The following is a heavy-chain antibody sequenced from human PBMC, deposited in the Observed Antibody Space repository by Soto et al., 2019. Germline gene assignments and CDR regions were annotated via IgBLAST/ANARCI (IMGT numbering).Heavy chain of an antibody. D-gene: IGHD3-3*01. V-gene: IGHV3-30-3*01. CDR3: TADRAEMPTITIAY. CDR1: GFTFSSYA. CDR2: ISYDGSNK. Sequence: GGSLRLSCAASGFTFSSYAMHWVRQAPGKGLEWVAVISYDGSNKYYADSVKGRFTISRDNSKNTLYLEMNSLKTEDTAVYYCTADRAEMPTITIAYWGQGSLVTVSS. J-gene: IGHJ4*02.